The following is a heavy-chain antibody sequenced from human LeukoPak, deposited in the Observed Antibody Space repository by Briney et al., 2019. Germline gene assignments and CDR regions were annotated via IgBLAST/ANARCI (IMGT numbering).Heavy chain of an antibody. Sequence: GASVKVSCKASGYTFTGYYMHWVRQAPGQGLEWMGWINPNSGGTNYAQKFQGRVTMTRDTSISTAYMELSRLRSDDTAVYYCARDAAVVAPYYYYMDVWGKGTTVTISS. V-gene: IGHV1-2*02. D-gene: IGHD2-15*01. J-gene: IGHJ6*03. CDR1: GYTFTGYY. CDR3: ARDAAVVAPYYYYMDV. CDR2: INPNSGGT.